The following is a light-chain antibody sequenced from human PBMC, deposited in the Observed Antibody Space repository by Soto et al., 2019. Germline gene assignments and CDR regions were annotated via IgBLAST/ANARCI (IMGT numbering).Light chain of an antibody. CDR3: QQYDTWM. Sequence: EIVLTQSPGTLSLSPGERATLSCRASQSVSSSYLAWYQQKPGQAPRLLIYGASSRATGIPDRFSGSGSGTDFTLTISRLEPEDFAVYYCQQYDTWMFGQGTKVDI. CDR1: QSVSSSY. J-gene: IGKJ1*01. CDR2: GAS. V-gene: IGKV3-20*01.